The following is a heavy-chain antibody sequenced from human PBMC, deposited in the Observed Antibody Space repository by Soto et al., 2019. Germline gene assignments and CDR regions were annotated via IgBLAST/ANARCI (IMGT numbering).Heavy chain of an antibody. CDR3: ARIHDYGDYAWFDP. V-gene: IGHV1-18*04. CDR1: GYTFTSYG. Sequence: ASVKVSCKASGYTFTSYGISWVRQAPGQGLEWMGWISAYNGNKNYAQKLQGRVTMTTDTSTRTAYMELRSLRSDDTAVYYCARIHDYGDYAWFDPWGQGTLVTVSS. D-gene: IGHD4-17*01. CDR2: ISAYNGNK. J-gene: IGHJ5*02.